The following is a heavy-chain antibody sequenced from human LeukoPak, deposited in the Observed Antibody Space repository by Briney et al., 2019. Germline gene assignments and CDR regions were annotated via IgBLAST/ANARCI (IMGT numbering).Heavy chain of an antibody. J-gene: IGHJ3*02. Sequence: ESGPTLVNPTQTLTLTCTFSGFSLSTSGVGVGWIRQPPGKALEWLALIYWNDDKRYGPSLKSRLTITKDTSKNQVVLTMTNMDPVDTATYYCAHSEYQLSRGAFDIWGQGTMVTVSS. CDR3: AHSEYQLSRGAFDI. CDR1: GFSLSTSGVG. CDR2: IYWNDDK. V-gene: IGHV2-5*01. D-gene: IGHD2-2*01.